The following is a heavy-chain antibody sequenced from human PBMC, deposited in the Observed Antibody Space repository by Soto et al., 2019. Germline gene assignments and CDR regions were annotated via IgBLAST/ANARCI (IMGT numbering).Heavy chain of an antibody. D-gene: IGHD3-3*01. CDR2: ISYDGSNK. V-gene: IGHV3-30*18. Sequence: GGSLRLSCAASGFTFSSYGMHWVRQAPGKGLEWVAVISYDGSNKYYADSVKGRFTISRDNSKNTLYLQMNSLRAEDTAVYYCAKDLPYDFRSGYYSGRYYYYGMDVWGQGTTVTVSS. J-gene: IGHJ6*02. CDR1: GFTFSSYG. CDR3: AKDLPYDFRSGYYSGRYYYYGMDV.